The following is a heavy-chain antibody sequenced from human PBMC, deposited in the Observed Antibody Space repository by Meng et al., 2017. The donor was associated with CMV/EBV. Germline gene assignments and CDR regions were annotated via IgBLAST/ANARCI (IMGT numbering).Heavy chain of an antibody. Sequence: ASVKVSCKASGYTFTGYYMHWVRQAPGQGLEWMGWINPNSGGTNYAQKFQGRVTMTRDTSISTAYMELSRLRSDDTAVYYCARVLRYCSGGSCYSGGYYFDYWGQGTRVTVSS. CDR2: INPNSGGT. V-gene: IGHV1-2*02. CDR3: ARVLRYCSGGSCYSGGYYFDY. CDR1: GYTFTGYY. D-gene: IGHD2-15*01. J-gene: IGHJ4*02.